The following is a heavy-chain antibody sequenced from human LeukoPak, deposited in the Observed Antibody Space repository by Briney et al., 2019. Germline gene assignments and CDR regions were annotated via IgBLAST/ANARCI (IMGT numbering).Heavy chain of an antibody. V-gene: IGHV4-30-2*01. D-gene: IGHD3-3*01. CDR2: IYHSGST. J-gene: IGHJ4*02. Sequence: PSETLSLTCTVSGGPISSGGYYWSWIRQPPGKGLEWIGYIYHSGSTYYNPSLKSRVTISVDRSKNQFSLKLSSVTAADTAVYYCARKREDYYDYYFDYWGQGTLVTVSS. CDR1: GGPISSGGYY. CDR3: ARKREDYYDYYFDY.